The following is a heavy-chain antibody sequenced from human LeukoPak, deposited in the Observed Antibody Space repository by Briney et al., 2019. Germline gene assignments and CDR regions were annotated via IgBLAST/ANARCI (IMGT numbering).Heavy chain of an antibody. J-gene: IGHJ4*02. CDR2: IYSGGST. CDR1: GFTFSSYA. CDR3: ARDGAGYSFDY. D-gene: IGHD3-22*01. Sequence: GGSLRLSCAASGFTFSSYAMSWVRQAPGKGLEWVSAIYSGGSTYYADSVKGRFTISRDNSKNTLYLQMNSLRAEDTAVYYCARDGAGYSFDYWGQGTLVTVSS. V-gene: IGHV3-66*02.